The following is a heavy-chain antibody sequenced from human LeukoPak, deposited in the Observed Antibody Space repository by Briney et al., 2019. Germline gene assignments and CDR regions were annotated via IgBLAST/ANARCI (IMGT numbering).Heavy chain of an antibody. CDR3: ARELYSSFDY. Sequence: SETLSLTCAVSGGSISSGGYSWSWIRQPAGKGLEWIGRIYTSGSTNYNPSLKSRVTMSVDTSKNQFSLKLSSVTAADTAVYYCARELYSSFDYWGQGTLVTVSS. V-gene: IGHV4-61*02. CDR2: IYTSGST. J-gene: IGHJ4*02. CDR1: GGSISSGGYS. D-gene: IGHD6-13*01.